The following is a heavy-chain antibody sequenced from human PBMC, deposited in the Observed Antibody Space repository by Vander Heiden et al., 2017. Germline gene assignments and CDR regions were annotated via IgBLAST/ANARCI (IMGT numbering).Heavy chain of an antibody. D-gene: IGHD2-2*01. V-gene: IGHV3-30*04. CDR1: SDYA. CDR2: ISFNGKST. J-gene: IGHJ4*02. CDR3: ARNLYSRSNTFNYFDS. Sequence: SDYAMHWVRQAPGTGLEWLAVISFNGKSTYYADSVKGRFTVSRDNSKNTLSLQMNSLRTEDTALYYCARNLYSRSNTFNYFDSWGQGTLVPVS.